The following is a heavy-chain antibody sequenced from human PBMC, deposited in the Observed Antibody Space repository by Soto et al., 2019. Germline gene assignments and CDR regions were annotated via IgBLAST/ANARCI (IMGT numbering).Heavy chain of an antibody. D-gene: IGHD2-2*01. CDR3: AKAEDIVVVPAADY. V-gene: IGHV3-23*01. CDR1: GFTFSSYA. Sequence: GGSLRLSCAASGFTFSSYAMSWVRQAPGKGLEWVSAISGSGGSTYYADSVKGRFTISRDNSKNTLYLQMNSLRAEDTAVYYCAKAEDIVVVPAADYWGQGTLVTVS. CDR2: ISGSGGST. J-gene: IGHJ4*02.